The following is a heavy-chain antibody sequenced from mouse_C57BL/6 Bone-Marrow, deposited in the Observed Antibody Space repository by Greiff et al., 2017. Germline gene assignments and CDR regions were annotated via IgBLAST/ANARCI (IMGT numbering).Heavy chain of an antibody. J-gene: IGHJ1*03. V-gene: IGHV1-22*01. D-gene: IGHD3-2*02. CDR3: ASARDSSGDWYFDV. CDR1: GYTFTDYN. CDR2: LNPNNGGT. Sequence: VQLQQSGPELVKPGASVKMSCKASGYTFTDYNMHWVKQSHGKSLEWIGYLNPNNGGTSYNQKFKGKATLTVNKSSSTAYMELSSLTSEDSAVYDYASARDSSGDWYFDVWGTGTTVTVSS.